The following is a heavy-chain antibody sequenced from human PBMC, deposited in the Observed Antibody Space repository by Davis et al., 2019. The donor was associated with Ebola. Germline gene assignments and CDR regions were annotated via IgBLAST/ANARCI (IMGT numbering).Heavy chain of an antibody. D-gene: IGHD3-3*01. Sequence: PGGSLRLSCAASGFPFSNYAMHWVRQAPGKGLEWVAVVSHSERERFYADSVKGRFTISRDNSENTLYLQMNSLTADDTSVYYCARAGFDEVLDYWGQGTPVTVSS. CDR1: GFPFSNYA. CDR3: ARAGFDEVLDY. J-gene: IGHJ4*02. CDR2: VSHSERER. V-gene: IGHV3-30*04.